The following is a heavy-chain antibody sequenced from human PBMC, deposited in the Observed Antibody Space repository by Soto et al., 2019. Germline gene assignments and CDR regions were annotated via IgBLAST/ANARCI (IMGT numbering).Heavy chain of an antibody. Sequence: EVQLVESGGGLVQPGRSLRLSCAASGFTFDDYAMHWVRQAPGKGLEWVSGISWNSGSIGYAGSVKGRFTISRDNAKNSLYLQMNSLRVEDTAFYYCAKDRTYGGNSYFFGMDVWGQGTTVTVSS. CDR1: GFTFDDYA. CDR3: AKDRTYGGNSYFFGMDV. D-gene: IGHD2-15*01. V-gene: IGHV3-9*01. CDR2: ISWNSGSI. J-gene: IGHJ6*02.